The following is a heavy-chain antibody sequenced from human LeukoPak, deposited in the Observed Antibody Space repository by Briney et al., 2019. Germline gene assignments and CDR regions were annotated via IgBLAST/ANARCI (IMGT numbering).Heavy chain of an antibody. CDR3: ARDASWGLAAATIDY. D-gene: IGHD6-13*01. J-gene: IGHJ4*02. CDR2: IYHSDYT. Sequence: KPSETLSLTCAVSGYYISSGYYWGWIRQPPGKGLEWIGSIYHSDYTYYNPSLKSRVTISVDTSKNQFSLKLSSVTAADTAVYYCARDASWGLAAATIDYWGQGILVTVSS. V-gene: IGHV4-38-2*02. CDR1: GYYISSGYY.